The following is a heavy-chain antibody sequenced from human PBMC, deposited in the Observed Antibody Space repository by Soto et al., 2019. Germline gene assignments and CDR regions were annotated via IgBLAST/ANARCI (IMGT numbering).Heavy chain of an antibody. CDR3: ARDRNGNYYYGMDV. D-gene: IGHD1-1*01. CDR2: IIPIFGTA. CDR1: GGTFSSYA. Sequence: QVQLVQSGAEVKKPGSSVKVSCKASGGTFSSYAIGWVRQAPGQGLEWMGGIIPIFGTANYAQKFQGRVTITADESTSTAYMELSSLRSEDTAVYYCARDRNGNYYYGMDVWGQGTTVTVSS. J-gene: IGHJ6*02. V-gene: IGHV1-69*01.